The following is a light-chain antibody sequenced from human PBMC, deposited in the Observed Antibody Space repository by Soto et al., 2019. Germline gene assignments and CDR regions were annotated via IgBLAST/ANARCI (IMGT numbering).Light chain of an antibody. CDR3: QKYNSAPPWT. V-gene: IGKV1-27*01. Sequence: DIQMTQSPSSLSASVGDRVTITCRASQGISNYLAWYQQKPGKVPKLLIYAASTLQSGVPSRFSGSGSGTDFTLTISGRQPEDVTTYYCQKYNSAPPWTVGQGTKVEIK. CDR1: QGISNY. J-gene: IGKJ1*01. CDR2: AAS.